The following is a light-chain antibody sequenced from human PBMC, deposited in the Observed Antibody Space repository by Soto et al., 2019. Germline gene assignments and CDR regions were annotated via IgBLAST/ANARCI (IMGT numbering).Light chain of an antibody. J-gene: IGKJ2*01. V-gene: IGKV1-39*01. CDR3: QQSYSTPPKYT. CDR1: QSISSY. CDR2: AAS. Sequence: DIQMTQSPSSLSASVGDRVTITCRASQSISSYLNWYQQKPAKAPKLLIYAASSLQSGVPSRFSGSGSGTDFTLTISSLQPEDFATYYCQQSYSTPPKYTFGQGTKLEIK.